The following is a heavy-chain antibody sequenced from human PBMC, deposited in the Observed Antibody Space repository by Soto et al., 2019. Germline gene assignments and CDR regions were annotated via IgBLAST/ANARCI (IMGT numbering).Heavy chain of an antibody. CDR1: RGSITTANW. D-gene: IGHD2-15*01. Sequence: QVPLQESGPRLVRPSGTLSLTCNVSRGSITTANWWNWVRQPPGRGLEWIGEIYHSGSTNYNLSLKSRVIPSLDKAKNQCPPTLSSVTAADTAIYYCARRGGGVVLAATPPFDYWGQGILVTVSS. CDR2: IYHSGST. V-gene: IGHV4-4*02. J-gene: IGHJ4*02. CDR3: ARRGGGVVLAATPPFDY.